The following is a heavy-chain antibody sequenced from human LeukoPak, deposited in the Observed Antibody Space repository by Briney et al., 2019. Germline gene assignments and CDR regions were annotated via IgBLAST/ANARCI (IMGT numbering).Heavy chain of an antibody. CDR3: ARRGNNADY. CDR1: GYIFTNYW. V-gene: IGHV5-51*01. D-gene: IGHD5-24*01. J-gene: IGHJ4*02. CDR2: IYPDDSDT. Sequence: GESLKISCKGSGYIFTNYWIAWVRQMPGKGLEWMGIIYPDDSDTRYSPSFQGQVTISADKSINTAYLQWTSLKASDIAMYYCARRGNNADYWGQGTLVTVSS.